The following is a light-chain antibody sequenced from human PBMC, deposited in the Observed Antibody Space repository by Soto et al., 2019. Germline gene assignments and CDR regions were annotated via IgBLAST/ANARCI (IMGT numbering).Light chain of an antibody. CDR3: CSYAGSTYV. V-gene: IGLV2-11*01. J-gene: IGLJ1*01. Sequence: QSALTQPRSVSGSPGQSVTISCTGTSSDVGSYNYVSWYQQHPGKAPKLMIFDVSKRPSGVPDRFSGFKSGNTASLTISGLQAEDEADYSCCSYAGSTYVFGSGNKLTVL. CDR2: DVS. CDR1: SSDVGSYNY.